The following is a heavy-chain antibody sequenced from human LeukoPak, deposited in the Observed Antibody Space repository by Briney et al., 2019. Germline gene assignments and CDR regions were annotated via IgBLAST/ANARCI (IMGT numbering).Heavy chain of an antibody. V-gene: IGHV3-30*04. Sequence: TGGSLRLSCAASGFTFSSYAMHWVRQAPGKGLEWVAVISHDGSNKYYADSVKGRFTISRDNSKNTLYVQMNSLRAEDTAVYYCAKDRRGYCSGSSCYYNFDYWGQGTLVTVSS. CDR1: GFTFSSYA. J-gene: IGHJ4*02. CDR3: AKDRRGYCSGSSCYYNFDY. CDR2: ISHDGSNK. D-gene: IGHD2-15*01.